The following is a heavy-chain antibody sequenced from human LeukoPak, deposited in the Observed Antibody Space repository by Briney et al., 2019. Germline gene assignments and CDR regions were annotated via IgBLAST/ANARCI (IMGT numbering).Heavy chain of an antibody. CDR3: ARDHDTDDDYYGMDV. J-gene: IGHJ6*02. D-gene: IGHD3-9*01. CDR1: GYTFTNYA. V-gene: IGHV1-18*01. CDR2: ISPYNGST. Sequence: ASVKVSCKASGYTFTNYAISWVRQAPGQGLEWIGWISPYNGSTNYAQNLQGRVTVTTDTSTTTAYMELRSLRSDDTAVYYCARDHDTDDDYYGMDVWGQGTTVTVSS.